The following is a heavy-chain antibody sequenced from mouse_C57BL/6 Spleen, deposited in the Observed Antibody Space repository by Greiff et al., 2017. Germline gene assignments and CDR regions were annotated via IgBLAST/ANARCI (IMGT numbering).Heavy chain of an antibody. D-gene: IGHD2-2*01. CDR3: TTWGLRQGVYFDY. CDR2: IDPEDGDT. Sequence: VHVKQSGAELVRPGASVKLSCTASGFNIKDYYMHWVKQRPEQGLEWIGRIDPEDGDTEYAPKFQGKATMTADTSSNTAYLQLSSLTSEDTAVYYCTTWGLRQGVYFDYWGQGTTLTVSS. J-gene: IGHJ2*01. CDR1: GFNIKDYY. V-gene: IGHV14-1*01.